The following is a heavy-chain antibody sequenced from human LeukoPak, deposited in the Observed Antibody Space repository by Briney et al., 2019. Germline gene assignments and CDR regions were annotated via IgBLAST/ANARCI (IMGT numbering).Heavy chain of an antibody. CDR2: IYHSGST. D-gene: IGHD3/OR15-3a*01. CDR3: ASNLWAGGWYLDF. Sequence: PSETLSLTCTVSGYSISSGYFWGWIREPPGKGLEWIGSIYHSGSTYYGPSLKGRVTISVDTSKNQFSLKLSCVSAADTAVYYCASNLWAGGWYLDFWGQGTLDSVFS. V-gene: IGHV4-38-2*02. CDR1: GYSISSGYF. J-gene: IGHJ4*02.